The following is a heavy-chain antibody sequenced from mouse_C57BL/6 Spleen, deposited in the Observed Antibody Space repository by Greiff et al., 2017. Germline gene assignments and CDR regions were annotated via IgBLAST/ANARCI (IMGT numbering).Heavy chain of an antibody. D-gene: IGHD2-1*01. Sequence: VQLQQSGAELARPGASVKLSCKASGYTFTSYGISWVKQRTGQGLEWIGEIYPRSGNTYYNEKFKGKATLTADKSSSTAYMGLRSLTSEDSAVYFCARSDGTGGDFDYWGQGTTLTVSS. J-gene: IGHJ2*01. V-gene: IGHV1-81*01. CDR2: IYPRSGNT. CDR1: GYTFTSYG. CDR3: ARSDGTGGDFDY.